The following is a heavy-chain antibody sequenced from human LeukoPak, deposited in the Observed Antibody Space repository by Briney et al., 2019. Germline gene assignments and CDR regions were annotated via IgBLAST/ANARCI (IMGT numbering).Heavy chain of an antibody. V-gene: IGHV4-59*01. CDR3: ARTSRHFYGSGSNLTPWPADMDV. J-gene: IGHJ6*02. CDR1: GGSINSYY. Sequence: TSETLSLTCTVSGGSINSYYWTWIRQPPGKGLEWIGYIYYSGSTHYNPSLNSRVTISMDTSKNLFSLKLSSVTAADTAIYYCARTSRHFYGSGSNLTPWPADMDVWGQGTKVTVSS. CDR2: IYYSGST. D-gene: IGHD3-10*01.